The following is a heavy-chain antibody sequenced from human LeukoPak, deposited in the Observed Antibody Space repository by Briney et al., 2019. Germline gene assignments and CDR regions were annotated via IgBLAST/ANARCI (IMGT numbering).Heavy chain of an antibody. V-gene: IGHV1-69*13. CDR3: ARSNWDWLYFDY. Sequence: GASVKVSCKASGYTFTSYGISWVRQAPGQGLEWMGGIIPIFGTANYAQKFQGRVTITADESTSTAYMELSSLRSEDTAVYYCARSNWDWLYFDYWGQGTLVTVSS. D-gene: IGHD7-27*01. CDR2: IIPIFGTA. CDR1: GYTFTSYG. J-gene: IGHJ4*02.